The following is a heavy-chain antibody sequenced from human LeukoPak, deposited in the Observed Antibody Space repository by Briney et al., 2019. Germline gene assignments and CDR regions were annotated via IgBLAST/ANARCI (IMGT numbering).Heavy chain of an antibody. CDR2: VYTTGST. Sequence: SETLSLTCTVSGGSISGYYWSWIRHPAGEGLEWIGHVYTTGSTNYNPSLKSRVTVSVDTSKNQFSLKLRTVTAADTAVYYCARCSYDSGNYRLDYWGQGILVTVSS. CDR1: GGSISGYY. CDR3: ARCSYDSGNYRLDY. V-gene: IGHV4-4*07. D-gene: IGHD3-10*01. J-gene: IGHJ4*02.